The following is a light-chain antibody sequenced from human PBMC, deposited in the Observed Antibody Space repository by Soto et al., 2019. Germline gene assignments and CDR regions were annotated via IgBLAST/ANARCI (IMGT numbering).Light chain of an antibody. Sequence: EIVMTQSPSTLSVSPGARATLSCRASQSVGSDLVWYRQKPGQAPRLLIYGASNRATGIPARFSGSGSGTEFTLTISGLQSEDFAVYYCQQYYKWPWTFGPGTKVDIK. CDR2: GAS. V-gene: IGKV3-15*01. CDR3: QQYYKWPWT. J-gene: IGKJ1*01. CDR1: QSVGSD.